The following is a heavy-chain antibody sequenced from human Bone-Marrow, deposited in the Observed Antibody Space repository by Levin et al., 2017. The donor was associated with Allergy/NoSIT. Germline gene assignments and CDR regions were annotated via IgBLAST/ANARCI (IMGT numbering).Heavy chain of an antibody. Sequence: GGSLRLSCAASGITFADYGVHWVRQAPGKGLEWVALISFDGTKEYYGDSVKGRFTISRDSSKDTVYLQLNDLRGEDTAIYFCAKDGAPFDYRHYFEYWGQGSLVTVSS. CDR3: AKDGAPFDYRHYFEY. V-gene: IGHV3-30*18. J-gene: IGHJ4*02. CDR1: GITFADYG. D-gene: IGHD3-9*01. CDR2: ISFDGTKE.